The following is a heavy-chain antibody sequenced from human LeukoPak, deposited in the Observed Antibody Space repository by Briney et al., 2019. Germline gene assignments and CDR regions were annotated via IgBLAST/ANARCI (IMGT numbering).Heavy chain of an antibody. Sequence: ASVKVSCKASGYTFSSYYMHWVRQAPGQGLEWMGIINPSGGSTIYAQKFQGRVTMTEDTSTDTAYMELSSLRSEDTAVYYCATDLSYGRGYWGQGTLVTVSS. CDR2: INPSGGST. CDR3: ATDLSYGRGY. D-gene: IGHD4-17*01. J-gene: IGHJ4*02. CDR1: GYTFSSYY. V-gene: IGHV1-46*01.